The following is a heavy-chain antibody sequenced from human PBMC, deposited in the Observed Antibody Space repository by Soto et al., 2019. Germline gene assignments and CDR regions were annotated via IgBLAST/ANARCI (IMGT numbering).Heavy chain of an antibody. Sequence: QVQLVESGGGVVQPGRSLRLSCAASGFTFSSYAMHWVRQAPGKGLEWVAVISYDGGNKHYADSVKGRFTISRDNCKNTRYRQIDSLRAEDTTVYYCARPHYGSGSYPDYWGQGNLVTVSS. CDR3: ARPHYGSGSYPDY. CDR1: GFTFSSYA. J-gene: IGHJ4*02. D-gene: IGHD3-10*01. V-gene: IGHV3-30-3*01. CDR2: ISYDGGNK.